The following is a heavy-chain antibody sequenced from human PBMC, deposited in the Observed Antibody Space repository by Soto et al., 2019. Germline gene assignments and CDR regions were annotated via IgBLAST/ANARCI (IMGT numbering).Heavy chain of an antibody. CDR2: IIPTFGTP. J-gene: IGHJ4*02. D-gene: IGHD1-26*01. CDR1: GGTFSSHG. V-gene: IGHV1-69*06. CDR3: ASERSAQYFDF. Sequence: QVQLVQSGTVVQRRGSSVKVSCQASGGTFSSHGMAWVRQAPGQGLEWMGGIIPTFGTPTYAPKFQGRVTITADKSTNTAYTELSSLRSEDTAVYYCASERSAQYFDFWGQGTMITVSS.